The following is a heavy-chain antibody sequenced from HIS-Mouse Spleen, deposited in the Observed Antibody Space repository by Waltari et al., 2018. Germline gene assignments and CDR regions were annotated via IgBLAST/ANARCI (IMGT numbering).Heavy chain of an antibody. CDR1: GGSFSGYY. CDR3: ARRCSSTSCYYYYGMDV. Sequence: QVQLQQWGAGLLKPSETLSLTCAVYGGSFSGYYWSWIRPPPGKGLEWIGEINHRGSTNYNPSLKSRVTISVDTSKNQFSLKLSSVTAADTAVYYCARRCSSTSCYYYYGMDVWGQGTTVTVSS. D-gene: IGHD2-2*01. J-gene: IGHJ6*02. CDR2: INHRGST. V-gene: IGHV4-34*01.